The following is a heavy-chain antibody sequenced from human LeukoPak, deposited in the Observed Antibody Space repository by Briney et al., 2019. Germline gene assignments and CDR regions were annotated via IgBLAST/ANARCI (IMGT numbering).Heavy chain of an antibody. D-gene: IGHD6-19*01. CDR2: VLSDGSRI. V-gene: IGHV3-74*01. CDR3: ARVAVGGTRAFDI. Sequence: GGSLRLSCAASGFTFTNYWMHWVRQAPGKGLVWVSRVLSDGSRISYADSVKGRFTISRDNAKNTLYLQMDSLRAEDTAVYYCARVAVGGTRAFDIWGQGTTVTVSS. CDR1: GFTFTNYW. J-gene: IGHJ3*02.